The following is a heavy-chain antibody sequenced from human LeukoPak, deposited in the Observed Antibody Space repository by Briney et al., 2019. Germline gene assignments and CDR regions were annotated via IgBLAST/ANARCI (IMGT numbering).Heavy chain of an antibody. CDR3: ARRITRRGIDY. V-gene: IGHV3-53*01. CDR2: IYSGGST. Sequence: SLRLXXXXSGXTVSSXYMSWVRQAPGKGLEWVSVIYSGGSTYYADSVKGRFTISRDNSKNTLYLQMNSLRAEDTAVYYCARRITRRGIDYWGQGTQVTVSS. CDR1: GXTVSSXY. J-gene: IGHJ4*02. D-gene: IGHD1-20*01.